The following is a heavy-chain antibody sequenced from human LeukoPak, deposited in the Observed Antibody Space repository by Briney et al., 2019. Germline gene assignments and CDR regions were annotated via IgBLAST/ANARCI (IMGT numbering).Heavy chain of an antibody. V-gene: IGHV4-34*01. CDR1: GGSFSGYY. J-gene: IGHJ4*02. Sequence: SETLSLTCAVYGGSFSGYYWSWIRQPPGKGLEWIGEISHSGSTNYNPSLKSRVTISVDTSKNQFSLKLSSVTAADTAVYYCARGRTAGNWGQGTLVTVSS. CDR2: ISHSGST. CDR3: ARGRTAGN. D-gene: IGHD3-10*01.